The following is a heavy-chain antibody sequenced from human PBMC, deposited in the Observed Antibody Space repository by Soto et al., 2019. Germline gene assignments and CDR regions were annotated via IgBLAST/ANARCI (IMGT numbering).Heavy chain of an antibody. CDR2: MNPNSGNT. D-gene: IGHD4-17*01. J-gene: IGHJ4*02. V-gene: IGHV1-8*01. Sequence: ASVKVSCKASGYTFTSYDINWVRQATGQGLEWMGWMNPNSGNTGYAQKFQGRVTMTRNTSISTAYMELSSLRSEDTAVYYCAADVGGYIYGFARHWGPGTLVTVSS. CDR3: AADVGGYIYGFARH. CDR1: GYTFTSYD.